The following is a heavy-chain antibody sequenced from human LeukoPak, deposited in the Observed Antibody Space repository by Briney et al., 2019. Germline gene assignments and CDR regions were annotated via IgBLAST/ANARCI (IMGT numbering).Heavy chain of an antibody. V-gene: IGHV3-7*01. CDR3: ARDRAAAGTHYFDY. J-gene: IGHJ4*02. D-gene: IGHD6-13*01. CDR1: GFTFTNYW. Sequence: GGSLRLSCAASGFTFTNYWMSWVRQAPGKGLELVANIKQDRSEKYYVDSVKGRFTISRDNAKNSLYLQMNSLRAEDTAVYYCARDRAAAGTHYFDYWGQGTLVTVSS. CDR2: IKQDRSEK.